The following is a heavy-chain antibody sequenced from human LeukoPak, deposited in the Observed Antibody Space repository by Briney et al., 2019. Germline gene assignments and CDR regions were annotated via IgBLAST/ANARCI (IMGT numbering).Heavy chain of an antibody. Sequence: GGSLRLSCAASILTFNADVMGWVRQAPGKGPEWVANVNLDGSQKYYVDSVKGRFTISRDNAENSLYLQMNGLRAEDTALYYCARKRPNYFDYWGQGTLVTVSS. CDR1: ILTFNADV. J-gene: IGHJ4*02. V-gene: IGHV3-7*01. CDR3: ARKRPNYFDY. CDR2: VNLDGSQK.